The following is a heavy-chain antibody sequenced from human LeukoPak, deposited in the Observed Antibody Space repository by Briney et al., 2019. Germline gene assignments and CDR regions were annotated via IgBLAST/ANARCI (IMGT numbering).Heavy chain of an antibody. CDR2: IHYSGRT. D-gene: IGHD3-22*01. Sequence: PSETLSLTCSVSGGSISRHFWSWIRQPPGKGLDWIAFIHYSGRTKYNPSLQSRVTISIDTSENNCSLRLTSVTAADTAVYYCARLLDNDSSGDPDTFDMWGQGTVVSVSS. V-gene: IGHV4-59*11. CDR3: ARLLDNDSSGDPDTFDM. CDR1: GGSISRHF. J-gene: IGHJ3*02.